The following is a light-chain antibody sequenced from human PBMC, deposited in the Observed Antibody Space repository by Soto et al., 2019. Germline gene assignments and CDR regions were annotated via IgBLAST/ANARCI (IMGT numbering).Light chain of an antibody. CDR3: QQLNAYPHT. CDR2: AAS. Sequence: DIQLTQSPSFLSASVGDRVTISCRASQDTRRNLAWYQQETGRAPRLLIYAASIVQSGVPSRFSGSGSGTEFTLTGSGLQPEDVATYYCQQLNAYPHTFGQGTKVEIK. V-gene: IGKV1-9*01. J-gene: IGKJ2*01. CDR1: QDTRRN.